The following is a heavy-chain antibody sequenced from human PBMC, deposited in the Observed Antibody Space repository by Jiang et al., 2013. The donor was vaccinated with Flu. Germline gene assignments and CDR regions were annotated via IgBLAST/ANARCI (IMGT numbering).Heavy chain of an antibody. D-gene: IGHD6-19*01. CDR3: ARVAGWLATYWHFDL. CDR1: GGSISSGNYY. CDR2: IYTSGST. J-gene: IGHJ2*01. V-gene: IGHV4-61*02. Sequence: SGPGLVKPSQTLSLTCTVSGGSISSGNYYWSWIRQPAGKGLEWIGRIYTSGSTNYNPSLKSRVTISIDTSKNQFSPKLSSVTAADTAVYYCARVAGWLATYWHFDLWGLAPWSLSPQ.